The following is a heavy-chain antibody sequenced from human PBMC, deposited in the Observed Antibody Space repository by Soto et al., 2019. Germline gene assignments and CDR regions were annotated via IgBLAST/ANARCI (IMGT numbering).Heavy chain of an antibody. V-gene: IGHV3-23*01. CDR3: AKDRLGYYDSSGYPEAYFDY. CDR1: GFTFFTYA. D-gene: IGHD3-22*01. CDR2: ITDSGDST. J-gene: IGHJ4*02. Sequence: GGSLRLSCAASGFTFFTYAMSWVRQAPGKGLEWVSSITDSGDSTYYADSVKGRFTISRDNSKNTLYLQMNSLRAEDTAVYYCAKDRLGYYDSSGYPEAYFDYWGQGTLVTVSS.